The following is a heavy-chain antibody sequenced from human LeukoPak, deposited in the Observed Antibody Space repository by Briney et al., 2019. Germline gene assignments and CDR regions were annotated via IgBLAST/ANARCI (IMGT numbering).Heavy chain of an antibody. V-gene: IGHV4-38-2*02. Sequence: SETLSLTCNVSGYFLSSGFYWGWIRQPPGKGLEWIVSVYHSGTTIYNPSLKSRVTRSMDTSMNHYSLKLRSVTAADTAVYYCARTLSDASPVATWGHGTLVTVSS. CDR2: VYHSGTT. CDR3: ARTLSDASPVAT. CDR1: GYFLSSGFY. J-gene: IGHJ4*01. D-gene: IGHD2-8*01.